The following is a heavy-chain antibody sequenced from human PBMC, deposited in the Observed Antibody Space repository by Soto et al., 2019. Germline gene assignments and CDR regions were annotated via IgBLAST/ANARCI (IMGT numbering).Heavy chain of an antibody. CDR2: INQSGST. CDR1: GGSFSNYY. CDR3: ARGRDY. Sequence: QVQLQQWGAGLLKPSETLSLTCAVYGGSFSNYYWSWIRQPPGKGLEWIGEINQSGSTNHNPSLKSRVTMSVDTSKNQFSLKLSSVTAADTAVYYCARGRDYWGQGTLVTVSS. V-gene: IGHV4-34*01. J-gene: IGHJ4*02.